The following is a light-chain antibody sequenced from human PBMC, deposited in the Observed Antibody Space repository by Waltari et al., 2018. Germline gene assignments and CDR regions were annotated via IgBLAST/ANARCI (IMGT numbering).Light chain of an antibody. Sequence: QSVLTQPPSVSEAPRQRVTISCSGSSSNIGNNAVNWYQQLPGTAPNLLIYYDDLLPSGVSDRFSGSKSGPSASLAISGLQSEDEADYYCAAWDDSLNGRVFGTGTKVTVL. CDR3: AAWDDSLNGRV. J-gene: IGLJ1*01. CDR1: SSNIGNNA. V-gene: IGLV1-36*01. CDR2: YDD.